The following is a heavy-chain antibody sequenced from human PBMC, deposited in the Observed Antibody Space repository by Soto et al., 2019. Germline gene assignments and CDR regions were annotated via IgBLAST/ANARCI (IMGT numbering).Heavy chain of an antibody. D-gene: IGHD6-19*01. CDR2: INAGNGNT. Sequence: QVQLVQSGAEVKKPGASVKVSCKASGYTFTSYAMHWVRQAPGQRLEWMGWINAGNGNTKYSQKFQGRVTITRDTXAXXAYMELSSLRSEDTAVYYCARGSSGWYNQLNWFDPWGQGTLVTVSS. J-gene: IGHJ5*02. CDR1: GYTFTSYA. V-gene: IGHV1-3*01. CDR3: ARGSSGWYNQLNWFDP.